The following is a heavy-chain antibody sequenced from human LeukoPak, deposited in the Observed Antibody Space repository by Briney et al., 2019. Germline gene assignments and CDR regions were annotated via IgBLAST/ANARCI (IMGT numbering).Heavy chain of an antibody. V-gene: IGHV3-53*01. D-gene: IGHD3-10*01. CDR1: GFTVSGNY. Sequence: GGSLRLSCAVSGFTVSGNYITWVRQAPEKGLEWVSVIYANGNTYYADSMQGRLTISRDKSKNTVFLQMNSLRAEDTAMYYCARVGEGELGNWFDPWGQGTLVTVSS. J-gene: IGHJ5*02. CDR3: ARVGEGELGNWFDP. CDR2: IYANGNT.